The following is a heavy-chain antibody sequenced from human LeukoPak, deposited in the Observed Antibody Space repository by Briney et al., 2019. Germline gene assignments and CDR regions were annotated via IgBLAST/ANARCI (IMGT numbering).Heavy chain of an antibody. CDR1: GFTFSSYS. J-gene: IGHJ4*02. D-gene: IGHD7-27*01. CDR2: ISSSSSYI. Sequence: GGSLRLSCAASGFTFSSYSMNWVRQAPGKGLEWVSSISSSSSYIYYADSVKGRFTISRDNAKNSLYLQMNSLRAEDTALYYCAKGLGTRTFDYWGQGTLVTVSS. V-gene: IGHV3-21*04. CDR3: AKGLGTRTFDY.